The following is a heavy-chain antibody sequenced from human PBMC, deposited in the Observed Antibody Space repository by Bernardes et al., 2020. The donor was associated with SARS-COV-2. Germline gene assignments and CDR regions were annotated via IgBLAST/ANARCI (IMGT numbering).Heavy chain of an antibody. CDR1: GFTFSSYS. CDR3: ARDEFYDILTGYYKD. J-gene: IGHJ4*02. CDR2: ISSSSSYI. V-gene: IGHV3-21*01. D-gene: IGHD3-9*01. Sequence: GGSLRLSCAASGFTFSSYSMNWVRQAPGKGLEWVSSISSSSSYIYYADSVKGRFTISRDNAKNSLYLQMNSLRAEDTAVYYCARDEFYDILTGYYKDWGQGTLVTVSS.